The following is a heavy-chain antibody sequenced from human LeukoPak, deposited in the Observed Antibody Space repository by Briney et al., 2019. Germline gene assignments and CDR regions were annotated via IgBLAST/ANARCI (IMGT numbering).Heavy chain of an antibody. V-gene: IGHV4-4*02. CDR3: AREVEARVFDY. CDR2: IYHSGST. CDR1: GGSISSSNW. Sequence: SETLSLTCAVSGGSISSSNWWSWVRQPPGKGLEWIGEIYHSGSTNYNPSLKSRVIISVDKSKNQFSLKLTSVTAADTAVYYCAREVEARVFDYWSQGTLVTVSS. D-gene: IGHD1-26*01. J-gene: IGHJ4*02.